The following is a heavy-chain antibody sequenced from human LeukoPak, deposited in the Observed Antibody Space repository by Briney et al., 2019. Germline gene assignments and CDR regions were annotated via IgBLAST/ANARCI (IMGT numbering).Heavy chain of an antibody. J-gene: IGHJ4*02. Sequence: ASVTVSCTASGYTFTSYYMHWVRQAPGQGLEWMGIINPSGGSTSYAQKFQGRVAMTRDTSTSTVYMELSSLRSEDTAVYYCARGGYSYGSNYYFDYWGQGTLVTVSS. CDR3: ARGGYSYGSNYYFDY. CDR1: GYTFTSYY. CDR2: INPSGGST. D-gene: IGHD5-18*01. V-gene: IGHV1-46*01.